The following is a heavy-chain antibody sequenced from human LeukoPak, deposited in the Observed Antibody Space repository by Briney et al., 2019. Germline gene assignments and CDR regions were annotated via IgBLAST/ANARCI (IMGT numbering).Heavy chain of an antibody. CDR1: GGSISGYY. J-gene: IGHJ4*02. V-gene: IGHV4-59*01. CDR2: IYYSGST. CDR3: ARGHWGSYHY. D-gene: IGHD3-16*02. Sequence: PSETLSLTCTVSGGSISGYYWSWIRQPPGKGLEWIGYIYYSGSTNYNPSLKSRVTISVDTSKNQFSLKLSSVTAADTAVYYCARGHWGSYHYWGQGTLVTVSS.